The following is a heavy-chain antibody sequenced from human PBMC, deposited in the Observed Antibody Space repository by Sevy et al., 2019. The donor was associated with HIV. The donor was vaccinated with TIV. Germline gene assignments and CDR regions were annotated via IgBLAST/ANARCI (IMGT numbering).Heavy chain of an antibody. CDR2: IWYDGSNK. D-gene: IGHD3-22*01. J-gene: IGHJ4*02. V-gene: IGHV3-33*01. CDR3: ARGTTYYYDSSGYYSYFDY. CDR1: GFTFSSYG. Sequence: GGSLRLSCAASGFTFSSYGMHWVRQAPGKGLEWVAVIWYDGSNKYYADSVKGRLTISRDNSKNTLYLQMNSLRAEDTAVYYCARGTTYYYDSSGYYSYFDYWGQGTLVTVSS.